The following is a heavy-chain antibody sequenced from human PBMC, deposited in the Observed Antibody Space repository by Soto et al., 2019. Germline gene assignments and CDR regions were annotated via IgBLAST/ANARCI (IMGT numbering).Heavy chain of an antibody. D-gene: IGHD3-22*01. CDR3: ATVTMIVVGLDAFDI. V-gene: IGHV1-24*01. CDR2: FDPEDGET. J-gene: IGHJ3*02. CDR1: GYTLTELA. Sequence: ASVEVSCKGSGYTLTELAMHWVLQAPGKGLEWMGGFDPEDGETIYAQKFQGRVTMTEDTSTDTAYMELSSLRSEDTAVYYCATVTMIVVGLDAFDIWGQGTMVTVSS.